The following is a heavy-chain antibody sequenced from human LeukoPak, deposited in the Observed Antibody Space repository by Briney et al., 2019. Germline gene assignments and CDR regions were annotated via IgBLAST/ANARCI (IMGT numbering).Heavy chain of an antibody. Sequence: GGSLRLSCAASGFTFSSYNMDWVRQAPGKGLEWVSFIDSSSRYIYQADSVKGRFTISRDNAKSSVFLQMNSLRDEDTAVYYCARVGGHCTSTSCPPPDYWGQGTLVTVSS. CDR3: ARVGGHCTSTSCPPPDY. CDR2: IDSSSRYI. D-gene: IGHD2-2*01. J-gene: IGHJ4*02. V-gene: IGHV3-21*01. CDR1: GFTFSSYN.